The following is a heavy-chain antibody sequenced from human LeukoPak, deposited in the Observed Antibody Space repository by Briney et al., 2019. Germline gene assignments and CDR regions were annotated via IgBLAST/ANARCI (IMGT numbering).Heavy chain of an antibody. D-gene: IGHD5-24*01. J-gene: IGHJ4*02. CDR3: ARSVGYNLGPNPDY. Sequence: GESLKISCEGSGYQFPNYWIAWVRQMPGAGLEWMGIIYPGDSDTRYSPSFQVHVTISADKSSNTAYLQWSSLKASDSAIYYCARSVGYNLGPNPDYWGQGTLVTVSS. CDR2: IYPGDSDT. V-gene: IGHV5-51*01. CDR1: GYQFPNYW.